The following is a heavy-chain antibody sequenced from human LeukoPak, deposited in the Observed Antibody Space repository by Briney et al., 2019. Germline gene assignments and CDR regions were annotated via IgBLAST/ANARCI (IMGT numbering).Heavy chain of an antibody. J-gene: IGHJ4*02. CDR1: GFAFSDYY. Sequence: GGSLRLSCAASGFAFSDYYMSWIRQAPGKGLEWVSYISSSGSTIYYADSVKGRFTISRDNAKNSLYLQMNSLRAEDTAVYYCARDAFLDPKRGIVVVPAAIDWGQGTLVTVSS. D-gene: IGHD2-2*01. V-gene: IGHV3-11*01. CDR3: ARDAFLDPKRGIVVVPAAID. CDR2: ISSSGSTI.